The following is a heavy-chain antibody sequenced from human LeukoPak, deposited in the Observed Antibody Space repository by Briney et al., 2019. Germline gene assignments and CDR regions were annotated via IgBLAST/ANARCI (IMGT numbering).Heavy chain of an antibody. V-gene: IGHV4-59*01. D-gene: IGHD3-10*01. J-gene: IGHJ4*02. CDR1: GGSISSYY. Sequence: SETLSLTCTVSGGSISSYYWSWIRQSPGKGLEWIGYIYYSGSTDYNPSLKSRVTISVDTSKNQFSLKLSSVTAADTAVYYCARGLSGRGHYSDYWGQGALVTVSS. CDR3: ARGLSGRGHYSDY. CDR2: IYYSGST.